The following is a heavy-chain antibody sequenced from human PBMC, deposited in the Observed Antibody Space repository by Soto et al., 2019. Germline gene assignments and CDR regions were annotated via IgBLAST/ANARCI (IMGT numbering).Heavy chain of an antibody. CDR2: IWSDGSDR. J-gene: IGHJ4*02. V-gene: IGHV3-33*06. Sequence: PGGSLRLSCATSGFTFNTFALHWVRQAPGKGLEWVAIIWSDGSDRQHADSVKGRFTISRDNSKNTLYLQMNSLRAEDTAVYYCAKARFWGSDIDYWGQGTLVTVSS. CDR1: GFTFNTFA. D-gene: IGHD3-16*01. CDR3: AKARFWGSDIDY.